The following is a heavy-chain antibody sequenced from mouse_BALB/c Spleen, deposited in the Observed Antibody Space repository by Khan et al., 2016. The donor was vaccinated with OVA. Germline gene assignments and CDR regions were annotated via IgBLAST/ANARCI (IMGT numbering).Heavy chain of an antibody. CDR3: ATSYFYAYCLDY. CDR1: GFTFTSYG. V-gene: IGHV5-17*02. J-gene: IGHJ2*01. D-gene: IGHD1-1*01. CDR2: ISSDSNTI. Sequence: EVQLVESGGGLVQPGGSRKLSCAASGFTFTSYGMHWIRQAPEKGLEWVAYISSDSNTIYYADTVKGRITISRDNPKNILFMQMTSLRSGDTAMYFCATSYFYAYCLDYGGQGTTLTVSS.